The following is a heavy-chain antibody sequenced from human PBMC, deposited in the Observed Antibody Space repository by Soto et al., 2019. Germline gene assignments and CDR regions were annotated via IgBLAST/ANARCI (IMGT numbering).Heavy chain of an antibody. J-gene: IGHJ4*02. CDR2: IWYDGSNE. CDR3: ATRVTDVYNARGDY. CDR1: GFTFSNYG. Sequence: QVQLVESGGGVVQPGRSLRLSCAASGFTFSNYGMHWVRQAPDKGLEWVAVIWYDGSNEYYADSVKGRFTISRDNSKNAPHLQMTTVRAEDTALYYCATRVTDVYNARGDYWGPGTVLTVSS. V-gene: IGHV3-33*01. D-gene: IGHD1-1*01.